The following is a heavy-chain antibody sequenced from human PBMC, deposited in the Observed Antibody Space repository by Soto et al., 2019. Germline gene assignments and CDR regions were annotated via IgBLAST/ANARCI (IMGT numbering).Heavy chain of an antibody. Sequence: GGSLRLSCAASGFTFSSYAMSWVRQAPGKGLEWVSAISGSGGSTYYADSVKGRFTISRDNSKNTLYLQMNSLRAEDTAVYYCAKRSGWFSPKVEPYYFDYWGQGTLVTVSS. J-gene: IGHJ4*02. CDR3: AKRSGWFSPKVEPYYFDY. V-gene: IGHV3-23*01. CDR1: GFTFSSYA. D-gene: IGHD6-19*01. CDR2: ISGSGGST.